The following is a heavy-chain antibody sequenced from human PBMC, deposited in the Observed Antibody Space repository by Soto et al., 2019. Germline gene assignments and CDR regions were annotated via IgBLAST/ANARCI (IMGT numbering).Heavy chain of an antibody. V-gene: IGHV4-31*01. CDR2: MYYSGST. Sequence: QVQLRESGPGLVKPSQTLSLTCTVSGGSINSGGYYWNWIRQHPGKGLEWIGYMYYSGSTYYNPFLSSLVIISEDTSENHFSLKLSSATAADTAVYFCARGYRQSGYSSSWVFDYWGQGTLGNGSS. J-gene: IGHJ4*02. CDR1: GGSINSGGYY. CDR3: ARGYRQSGYSSSWVFDY. D-gene: IGHD6-13*01.